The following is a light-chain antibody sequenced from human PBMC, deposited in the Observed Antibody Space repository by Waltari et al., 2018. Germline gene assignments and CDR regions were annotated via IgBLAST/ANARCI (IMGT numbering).Light chain of an antibody. Sequence: QSARTQPASVSGSPGQSITLSCTGTTNAIGFYSSVSWYPQHPGKPPNLRVYAVGHRPSGISNRFSGSKSGNTASLTISGLQADDEADYYCSSYTRINTVIFGGGTKLTVL. V-gene: IGLV2-14*01. CDR2: AVG. J-gene: IGLJ2*01. CDR3: SSYTRINTVI. CDR1: TNAIGFYSS.